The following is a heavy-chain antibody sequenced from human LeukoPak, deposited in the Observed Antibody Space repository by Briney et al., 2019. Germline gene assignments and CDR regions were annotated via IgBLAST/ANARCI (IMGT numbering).Heavy chain of an antibody. CDR2: INPNSGGT. CDR3: ASQTRTYSSSSFDP. Sequence: ASVKVSCKASGYTFTGYYMHWVRQAPGQGLEWMGWINPNSGGTNYAQKFQGRVTMTRNTSISTAYMELSSLRSEDTAVYYCASQTRTYSSSSFDPWGQGTLVTVSS. J-gene: IGHJ5*02. V-gene: IGHV1-2*02. D-gene: IGHD6-6*01. CDR1: GYTFTGYY.